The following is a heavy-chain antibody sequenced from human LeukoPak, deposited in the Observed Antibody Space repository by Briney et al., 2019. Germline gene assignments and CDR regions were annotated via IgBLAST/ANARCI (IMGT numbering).Heavy chain of an antibody. CDR1: GFTFSSYA. D-gene: IGHD3-10*01. CDR3: AKHRVRPPGSGAVDY. V-gene: IGHV3-23*01. CDR2: ISGSGNST. J-gene: IGHJ4*02. Sequence: GGSLRLSCAASGFTFSSYAMSWVRQAPGKGLERVPAISGSGNSTYYADSVKGRFTISRDNSKITLFLQINSLRAEDTAVYYCAKHRVRPPGSGAVDYWGQGTLVTVSS.